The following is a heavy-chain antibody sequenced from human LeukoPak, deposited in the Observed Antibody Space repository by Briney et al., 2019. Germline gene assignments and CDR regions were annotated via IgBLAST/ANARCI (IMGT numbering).Heavy chain of an antibody. V-gene: IGHV4-38-2*02. CDR1: GYSISSGYF. Sequence: PSETLSLTCTVSGYSISSGYFWGWIRQPPGKGLEWIGSIYHSGTTYYNPSLKSRVTISVDTSKNQFSLKLSSVTAADTAVYYCARRVVRGVSYYYYYMDVWGKGTTVTISS. J-gene: IGHJ6*03. CDR2: IYHSGTT. D-gene: IGHD3-10*01. CDR3: ARRVVRGVSYYYYYMDV.